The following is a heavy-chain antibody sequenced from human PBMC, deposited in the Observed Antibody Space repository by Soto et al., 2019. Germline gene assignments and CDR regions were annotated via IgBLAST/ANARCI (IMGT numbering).Heavy chain of an antibody. J-gene: IGHJ6*03. CDR1: GGTFSSYA. V-gene: IGHV1-69*13. CDR3: ARVYCGGDCYYYYYYYMDV. D-gene: IGHD2-21*01. CDR2: IIPIFGTA. Sequence: SVKVSCKASGGTFSSYAISWVRQAPGQGLEWMGGIIPIFGTANYAQKFQGRVTITADESTSTAYMELSSLRSEDTAVYYCARVYCGGDCYYYYYYYMDVWGKGTTVTVSS.